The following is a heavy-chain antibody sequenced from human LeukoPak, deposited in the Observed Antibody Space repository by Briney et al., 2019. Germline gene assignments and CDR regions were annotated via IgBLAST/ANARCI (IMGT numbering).Heavy chain of an antibody. Sequence: GGSLRLSCAASGFTFSSYAMSWVRQAPGKGLEWVSAISGSGGSTYYADSVKGRFTISRDNSKNTLYLQMNSLRAEDTAVYYCAKIVSSLGSGRGGWFDPWGQGTLVTVSS. J-gene: IGHJ5*02. V-gene: IGHV3-23*01. CDR3: AKIVSSLGSGRGGWFDP. CDR1: GFTFSSYA. D-gene: IGHD3-10*01. CDR2: ISGSGGST.